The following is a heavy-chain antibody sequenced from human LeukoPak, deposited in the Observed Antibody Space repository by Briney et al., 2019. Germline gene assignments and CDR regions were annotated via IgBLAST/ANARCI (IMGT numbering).Heavy chain of an antibody. CDR1: DDSIRSSSYY. CDR3: ARGSGLSEY. D-gene: IGHD3-10*01. V-gene: IGHV4-61*05. CDR2: IYYSGST. J-gene: IGHJ4*02. Sequence: PSETLSLTCSVSDDSIRSSSYYWGWIRQPPGKGLEWIGYIYYSGSTNYNPSLRSRVTIAVDTFNNQFSLKLSSVTAADTAVYYCARGSGLSEYWGQGTLVTVSS.